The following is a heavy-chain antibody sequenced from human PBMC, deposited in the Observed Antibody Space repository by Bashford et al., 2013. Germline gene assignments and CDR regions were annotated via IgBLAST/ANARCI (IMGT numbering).Heavy chain of an antibody. D-gene: IGHD6-25*01. CDR1: GYTFTGYY. CDR3: ASRVFFXDSSGFRAVNYYYYYAMDV. Sequence: VASVKVSCKASGYTFTGYYMHWVRQAPGQGLEWMAWINPNTGVTNFAQKFQGRVTVTRDTSISTAYMELSRLTSDDTAIYYCASRVFFXDSSGFRAVNYYYYYAMDVVGPRDLGHRLL. J-gene: IGHJ6*02. V-gene: IGHV1-2*02. CDR2: INPNTGVT.